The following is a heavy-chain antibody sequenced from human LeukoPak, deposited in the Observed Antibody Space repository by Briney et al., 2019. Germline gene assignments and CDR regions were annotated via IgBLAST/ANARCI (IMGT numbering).Heavy chain of an antibody. Sequence: GGSLRLSCAASGFTFSSYSMNWVRQAPGKGLEWVSSISSSSSYIYYADSVKGRFTISRDNAKNSLYLQMNSLRAEDTAVYYCARLGLAARGTGYMDVWGKGTTVTVSS. CDR3: ARLGLAARGTGYMDV. J-gene: IGHJ6*03. D-gene: IGHD6-6*01. CDR2: ISSSSSYI. CDR1: GFTFSSYS. V-gene: IGHV3-21*01.